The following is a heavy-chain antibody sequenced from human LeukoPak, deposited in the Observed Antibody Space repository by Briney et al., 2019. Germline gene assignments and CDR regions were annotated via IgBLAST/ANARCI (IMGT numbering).Heavy chain of an antibody. Sequence: SETLSLTCAVSGVSFNDYYWSWVRQTPGKGLEWTGEINHSGYTNDSPSLKSRVTLSIDTSRKQFSLNLRSVTVADTGIYYCTRMTAGHDYWGQGTLVTVSS. CDR3: TRMTAGHDY. V-gene: IGHV4-34*01. J-gene: IGHJ4*02. CDR2: INHSGYT. CDR1: GVSFNDYY. D-gene: IGHD2-21*02.